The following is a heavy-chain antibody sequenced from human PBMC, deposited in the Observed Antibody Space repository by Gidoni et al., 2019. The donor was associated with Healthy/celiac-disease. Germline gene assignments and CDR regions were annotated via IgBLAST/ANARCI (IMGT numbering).Heavy chain of an antibody. V-gene: IGHV3-30*18. CDR3: AKVRITMVRGPPDY. CDR1: GFTFSSYG. CDR2: ISYDGSNK. D-gene: IGHD3-10*01. Sequence: QVQLVESGGGVVQPGRSLRLSCAASGFTFSSYGMHWVRQAPGKGLEWVAVISYDGSNKYYADSVKGRFTISRDNSKNTLYLQMNSLRAEDTAVYYCAKVRITMVRGPPDYWGQGTLVTVSS. J-gene: IGHJ4*02.